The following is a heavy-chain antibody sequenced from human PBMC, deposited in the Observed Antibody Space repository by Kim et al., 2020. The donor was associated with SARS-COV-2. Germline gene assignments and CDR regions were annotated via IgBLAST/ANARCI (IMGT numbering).Heavy chain of an antibody. D-gene: IGHD3-9*01. CDR1: GYTFTSYS. CDR3: ARDGKGSRAYYDMLTGYYTGDYYYYGMDV. J-gene: IGHJ6*02. CDR2: MNPSGGVT. V-gene: IGHV1-46*01. Sequence: ASVKVSCKASGYTFTSYSMHWVRQAPGQGLEWMGIMNPSGGVTTYAQKFQGRVTMTRDTSTSTVYMELISLRSEDTAVYYCARDGKGSRAYYDMLTGYYTGDYYYYGMDVWGQGTTVTVSS.